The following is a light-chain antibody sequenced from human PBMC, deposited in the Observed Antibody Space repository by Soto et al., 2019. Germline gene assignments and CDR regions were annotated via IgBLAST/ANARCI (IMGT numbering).Light chain of an antibody. J-gene: IGKJ4*01. V-gene: IGKV1-39*01. Sequence: DIQVTQSPSSVSASIGDTVTITCRASQDINVYLNWYQQKPGEVPKLLIYSASTLHNGVPSRFTGSGSETDFTLTISSLQPEDFATYYCQQSYSTPLTFGGGTKVDI. CDR3: QQSYSTPLT. CDR1: QDINVY. CDR2: SAS.